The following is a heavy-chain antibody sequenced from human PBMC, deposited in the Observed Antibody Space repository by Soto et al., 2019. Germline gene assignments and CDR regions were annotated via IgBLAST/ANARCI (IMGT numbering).Heavy chain of an antibody. V-gene: IGHV3-48*04. J-gene: IGHJ4*02. Sequence: GGSLRLSCAASGFSFGSYTMSWFRQAPGKGLEWVSYISSSSGTIYNADSVKGRFTISRDNAQNSLFLQMNSLRAEDTAVYYCARDKDWAFDYWGQGTLVTVSS. CDR1: GFSFGSYT. D-gene: IGHD3-9*01. CDR2: ISSSSGTI. CDR3: ARDKDWAFDY.